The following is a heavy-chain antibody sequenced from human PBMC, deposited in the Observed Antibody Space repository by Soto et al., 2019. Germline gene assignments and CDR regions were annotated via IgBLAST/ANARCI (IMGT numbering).Heavy chain of an antibody. CDR3: ARAPGHSVHSSGWQIDY. Sequence: LRLSCAASGFTFSGYAMYWVRQAPGKGLEWVSVISFDGNIKYYTGSVKGRFTISRDNSKNTLHLQVNSLRTEDTALYYCARAPGHSVHSSGWQIDYWGQGTLVTVSS. CDR2: ISFDGNIK. V-gene: IGHV3-30-3*01. J-gene: IGHJ4*02. D-gene: IGHD6-19*01. CDR1: GFTFSGYA.